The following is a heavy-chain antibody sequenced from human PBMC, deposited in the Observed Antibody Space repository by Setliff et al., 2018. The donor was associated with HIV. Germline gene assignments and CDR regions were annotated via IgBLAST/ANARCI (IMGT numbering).Heavy chain of an antibody. CDR2: IRYDGSNK. CDR1: GFTFSSYG. CDR3: AKDRYYYSNGFTVDY. Sequence: GGSLRLSCAASGFTFSSYGMHWVRQAPGKGLEWVAFIRYDGSNKYYADSVKGRFTISRDTSKNTLYLEMNSLRAEDTAVYYCAKDRYYYSNGFTVDYCGRGTLVTVSS. J-gene: IGHJ4*02. D-gene: IGHD3-22*01. V-gene: IGHV3-30*02.